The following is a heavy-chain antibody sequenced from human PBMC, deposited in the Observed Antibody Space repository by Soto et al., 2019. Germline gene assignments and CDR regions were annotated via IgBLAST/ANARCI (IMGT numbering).Heavy chain of an antibody. V-gene: IGHV4-59*01. CDR2: IYYSGST. Sequence: SETLSLTCTVSGGSISSYYWSWIRQPPGKGLEWIGYIYYSGSTNYNPSLKSRVTISVDTSKNQFSLKLSSVTAADTAVYYCARVRFRHSSSATLALRPNGNYYMDFWGKGTTVTVSS. CDR3: ARVRFRHSSSATLALRPNGNYYMDF. D-gene: IGHD6-6*01. CDR1: GGSISSYY. J-gene: IGHJ6*03.